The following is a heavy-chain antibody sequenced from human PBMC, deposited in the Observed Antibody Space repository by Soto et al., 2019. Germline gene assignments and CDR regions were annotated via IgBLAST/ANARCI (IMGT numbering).Heavy chain of an antibody. CDR1: GFTFSSYA. Sequence: EVQLLESGGGLVQPGGSLRLSCAASGFTFSSYAMSWVRQAPGKGLEWVSAISGSGGSTYYAASVKGRFTISSDNSKNPLYLQRNSLRAEDTAVYYCARDQSAGYSSSWYEVDYWGQGTLVTVSS. CDR2: ISGSGGST. CDR3: ARDQSAGYSSSWYEVDY. J-gene: IGHJ4*02. D-gene: IGHD6-13*01. V-gene: IGHV3-23*01.